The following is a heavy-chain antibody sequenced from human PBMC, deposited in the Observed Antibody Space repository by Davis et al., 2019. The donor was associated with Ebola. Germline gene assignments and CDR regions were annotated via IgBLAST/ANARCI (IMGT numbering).Heavy chain of an antibody. CDR2: ISLNSDSI. Sequence: SLKISCVGSGFTLEDYAMHWVRQAPGKGLEWVSGISLNSDSIGYADSVKGRFTISRDTAKNSLFLQMNNLRTEDTAFYFCTKDVLPGGADYWGQGTLVTVSS. CDR3: TKDVLPGGADY. CDR1: GFTLEDYA. D-gene: IGHD2-21*01. J-gene: IGHJ4*02. V-gene: IGHV3-9*01.